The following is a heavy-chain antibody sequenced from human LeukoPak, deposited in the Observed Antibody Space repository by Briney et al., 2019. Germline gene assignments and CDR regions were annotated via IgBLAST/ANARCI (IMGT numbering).Heavy chain of an antibody. CDR1: GGSISSYY. V-gene: IGHV4-59*01. CDR2: IYYSGST. D-gene: IGHD1-26*01. CDR3: ARDKGGELLDY. J-gene: IGHJ4*02. Sequence: SETLSLTCTVSGGSISSYYWSWIRQPPGKGLEWIGYIYYSGSTNYNPSLKSRVTISVDTSKNQFSLKLSSVTAADTAVYYCARDKGGELLDYWGQGTLVTVSS.